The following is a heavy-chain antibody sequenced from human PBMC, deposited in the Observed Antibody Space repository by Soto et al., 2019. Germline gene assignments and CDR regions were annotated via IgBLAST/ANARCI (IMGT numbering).Heavy chain of an antibody. CDR1: GGTFSSYA. J-gene: IGHJ2*01. CDR2: IIPIFGTA. CDR3: ARAAQPTNTVVTPWYFDL. V-gene: IGHV1-69*12. Sequence: QVQLVQSGAEVKKPGSSVKVSCKASGGTFSSYAISWVRQAPGQGLEWMGGIIPIFGTANYAQKFQGRVTITADESTSTAYMELSSLRPEDTAVDYCARAAQPTNTVVTPWYFDLWGRGTLVTVSS. D-gene: IGHD2-21*02.